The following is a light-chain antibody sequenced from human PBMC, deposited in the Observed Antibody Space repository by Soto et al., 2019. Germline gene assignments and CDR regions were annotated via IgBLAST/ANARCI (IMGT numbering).Light chain of an antibody. Sequence: QSVLTQPPSGSGAPGQRVTISCTGSSSNFGAGSDVHWYQLLPGTAPKLLIYGITNRPSGVPDRFSASKSGTSASLAITGLQVEDEADYYCQSYDTSLSGSRVFGTGTKVTVL. V-gene: IGLV1-40*01. CDR1: SSNFGAGSD. CDR2: GIT. CDR3: QSYDTSLSGSRV. J-gene: IGLJ1*01.